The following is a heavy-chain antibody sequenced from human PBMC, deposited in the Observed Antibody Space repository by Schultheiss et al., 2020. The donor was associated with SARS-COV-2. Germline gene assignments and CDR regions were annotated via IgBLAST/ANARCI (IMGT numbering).Heavy chain of an antibody. CDR2: INHSGST. CDR1: GGSISSYY. J-gene: IGHJ5*02. D-gene: IGHD6-19*01. V-gene: IGHV4-34*01. CDR3: ARRYSSGWYDNWFDP. Sequence: SETLSLTCTVSGGSISSYYWSWIRQPPGKGLEWIGEINHSGSTNYNPSLKSRVTISVDTSKNQFSLKLSSVTAADTAVYYCARRYSSGWYDNWFDPWGQGTLVTVSS.